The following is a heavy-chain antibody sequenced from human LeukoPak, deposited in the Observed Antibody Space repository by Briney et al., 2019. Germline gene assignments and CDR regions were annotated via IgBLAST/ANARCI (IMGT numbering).Heavy chain of an antibody. J-gene: IGHJ3*02. D-gene: IGHD6-13*01. CDR2: INAGNGYT. CDR3: ARGLAAAGTDGAFDI. Sequence: ASVKVSCKTSGYVFSDSAMHWVRQAPGQRLEWMGWINAGNGYTRYSQKFQGRVTMTRDTSTSTAYMELRSLRSDDTAVYYCARGLAAAGTDGAFDIWGQGTMVTVSS. CDR1: GYVFSDSA. V-gene: IGHV1-3*01.